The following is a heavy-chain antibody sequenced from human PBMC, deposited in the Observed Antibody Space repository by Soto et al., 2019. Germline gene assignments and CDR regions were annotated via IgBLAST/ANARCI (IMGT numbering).Heavy chain of an antibody. CDR2: MFYSGLT. CDR3: APLSVSLSGPYGIHV. Sequence: SETLSLTCRVSGYSVTSSDYYWAWIRQPPGKGLEWIGSMFYSGLTYYNPSLKSRVTLSVDTSKNQFSVRLNSVTAADTAVYYCAPLSVSLSGPYGIHVWGQGTTVTVSS. J-gene: IGHJ6*02. D-gene: IGHD2-15*01. CDR1: GYSVTSSDYY. V-gene: IGHV4-39*01.